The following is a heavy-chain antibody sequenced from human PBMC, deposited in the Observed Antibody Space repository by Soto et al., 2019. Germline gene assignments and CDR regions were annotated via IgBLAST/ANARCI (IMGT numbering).Heavy chain of an antibody. J-gene: IGHJ4*02. Sequence: SETLSLTCTVTGGSINTFYWSWVRQPAGKGLEWIGRIFSSGSTSFNPSLESRVAMSVDTSKNHFSLNLSSVTAADMAVYYCAREGSYSAYNFAHGIQLWSFDFWGQGALVTVSS. CDR2: IFSSGST. V-gene: IGHV4-4*07. CDR1: GGSINTFY. D-gene: IGHD5-12*01. CDR3: AREGSYSAYNFAHGIQLWSFDF.